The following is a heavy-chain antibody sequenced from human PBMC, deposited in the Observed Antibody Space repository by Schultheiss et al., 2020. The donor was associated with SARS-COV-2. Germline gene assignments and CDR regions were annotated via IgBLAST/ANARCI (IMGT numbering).Heavy chain of an antibody. CDR3: ARVGVYYDYVWGSYPLGLDY. Sequence: SETLSLTCTVSGGSISSSSYYWGWIRQPPGKGLEWIGSIYYSGSTYYNPSLKSRVTISVDTSKNQFSLKLSSVTAADTAVYYCARVGVYYDYVWGSYPLGLDYWGQGTLVTVSS. J-gene: IGHJ4*02. CDR2: IYYSGST. CDR1: GGSISSSSYY. V-gene: IGHV4-39*07. D-gene: IGHD3-16*02.